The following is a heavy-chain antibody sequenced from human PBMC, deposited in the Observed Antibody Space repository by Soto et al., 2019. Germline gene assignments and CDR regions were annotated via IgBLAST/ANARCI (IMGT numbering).Heavy chain of an antibody. V-gene: IGHV1-18*01. J-gene: IGHJ6*02. CDR3: ARDPKTGTYYYYYGMDV. CDR1: DYTFTSYG. Sequence: ASVKVSCRASDYTFTSYGISWVRQAPGRGLEWMGWISAYNGNTNYAQKLQGRVTMTTDTSTSTAYMELRSLRSDDTAVYYCARDPKTGTYYYYYGMDVWGQGTTVTVSS. D-gene: IGHD1-1*01. CDR2: ISAYNGNT.